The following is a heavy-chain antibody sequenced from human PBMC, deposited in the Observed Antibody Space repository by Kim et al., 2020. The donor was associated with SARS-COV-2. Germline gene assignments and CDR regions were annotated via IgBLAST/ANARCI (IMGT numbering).Heavy chain of an antibody. D-gene: IGHD3-10*01. CDR2: INHSGST. Sequence: SETLSLTCAVSGGSFSGYYWSWIRQPPGKGLEWIWEINHSGSTNYNPSLKSRVTISVDTSKNKFSLKLSYVTAADTAVYYCARQGVRGVINSYYYYGMDVWGQGTTVTVSS. V-gene: IGHV4-34*01. CDR3: ARQGVRGVINSYYYYGMDV. J-gene: IGHJ6*02. CDR1: GGSFSGYY.